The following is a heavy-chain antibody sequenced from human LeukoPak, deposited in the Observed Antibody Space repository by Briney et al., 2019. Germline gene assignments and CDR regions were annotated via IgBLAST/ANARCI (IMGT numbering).Heavy chain of an antibody. D-gene: IGHD3-3*01. V-gene: IGHV3-21*01. CDR2: ISSSSSYI. J-gene: IGHJ4*02. CDR1: GFTFSSYS. Sequence: PGGSLRLSCAASGFTFSSYSMNWVRQAPGKGLEWVSSISSSSSYIYYADSVKGRFTISRDNARNSLYLQMNSLRAEDTAVYYCARINDDFWSGYYPSFDYWGQGTLVTVSS. CDR3: ARINDDFWSGYYPSFDY.